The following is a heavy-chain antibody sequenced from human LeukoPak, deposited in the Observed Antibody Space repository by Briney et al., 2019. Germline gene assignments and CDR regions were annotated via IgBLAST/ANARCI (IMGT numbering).Heavy chain of an antibody. CDR1: GFTFSTHT. CDR3: ARFGYSDSYFDY. D-gene: IGHD5-18*01. V-gene: IGHV3-23*01. J-gene: IGHJ4*02. Sequence: GGSLRLSCVASGFTFSTHTMYWVRLAPGKGLEWVSVIGRGGGGIHYTDSVRGRFTISRDDSKNTLYLQMNSLRAEDTAVYYCARFGYSDSYFDYWGQGTLVTVSS. CDR2: IGRGGGGI.